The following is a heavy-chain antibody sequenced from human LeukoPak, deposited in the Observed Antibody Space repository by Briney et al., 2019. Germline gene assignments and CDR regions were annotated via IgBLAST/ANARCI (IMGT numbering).Heavy chain of an antibody. J-gene: IGHJ4*02. Sequence: PGGSLRLSCAASGFTFSNYWIHWVRQAPGKGLVWVSRIDSDGSDTMYADSVKGRFTISRDNAKNTLYLQMNSLRAEDTAVYYCAKEGHIGYELNYWGQGTLVTVSS. CDR2: IDSDGSDT. D-gene: IGHD5-12*01. CDR3: AKEGHIGYELNY. V-gene: IGHV3-74*03. CDR1: GFTFSNYW.